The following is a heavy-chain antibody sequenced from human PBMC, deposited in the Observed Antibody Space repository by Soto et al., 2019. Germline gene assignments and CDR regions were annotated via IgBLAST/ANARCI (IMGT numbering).Heavy chain of an antibody. CDR3: ARANWYSEY. Sequence: QVHLQESGPGLVKPSETLSLTCTVSGGSINNHYWSWIRQPPGKGLEWIGYIYYTGSTNYNPSLTSPVPMSVDPSKNRVSLTLTSLPAADPAIYYCARANWYSEYWGQGTLVTVSS. V-gene: IGHV4-59*11. CDR2: IYYTGST. D-gene: IGHD7-27*01. CDR1: GGSINNHY. J-gene: IGHJ4*02.